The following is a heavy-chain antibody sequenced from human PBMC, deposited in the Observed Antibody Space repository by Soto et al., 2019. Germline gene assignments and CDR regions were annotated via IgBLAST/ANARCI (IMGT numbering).Heavy chain of an antibody. D-gene: IGHD1-7*01. CDR3: AKDRNYPRDQFHY. V-gene: IGHV3-23*01. CDR2: ISANGQGI. Sequence: GGSLRLSCAASGFAFNIYAMSWVRQAPGKGLEWVSAISANGQGIYYADSVRGRFTISRDNSKNTIFLHMDSLRAEDTAVYYCAKDRNYPRDQFHYWGQGTLVTVSS. CDR1: GFAFNIYA. J-gene: IGHJ4*02.